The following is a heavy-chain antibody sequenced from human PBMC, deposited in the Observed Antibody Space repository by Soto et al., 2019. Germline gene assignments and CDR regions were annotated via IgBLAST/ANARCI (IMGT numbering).Heavy chain of an antibody. CDR2: INAGNGHT. Sequence: QVQLVQSGAEVKKPGASVKVSCKASGYTFTSYAMHWVRQAPGQRLEWMGWINAGNGHTKYSQKFQGRVTITRDTSASTAYMALSSLRSEDTAVYYCARGYGGPIGWFDPWGQGTLVTVSS. J-gene: IGHJ5*02. V-gene: IGHV1-3*01. CDR1: GYTFTSYA. D-gene: IGHD3-16*01. CDR3: ARGYGGPIGWFDP.